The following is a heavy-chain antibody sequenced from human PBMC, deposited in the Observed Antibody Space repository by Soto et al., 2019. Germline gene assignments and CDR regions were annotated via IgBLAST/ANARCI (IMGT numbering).Heavy chain of an antibody. CDR3: ARGIKGLQIDF. Sequence: QLQLQESDSGLVKPSQTLSLTCAVSGDSISRGAFSWSWIRQPPGKGLEWIGYIYQSGNTYYHPSLKSRVTISLERSKNQFSLKLSSVTAADTAVYYCARGIKGLQIDFWGQGTLVTVSS. V-gene: IGHV4-30-2*01. J-gene: IGHJ4*02. D-gene: IGHD4-4*01. CDR2: IYQSGNT. CDR1: GDSISRGAFS.